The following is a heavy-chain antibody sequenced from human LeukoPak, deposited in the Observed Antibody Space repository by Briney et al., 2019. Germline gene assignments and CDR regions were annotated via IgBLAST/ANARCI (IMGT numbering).Heavy chain of an antibody. CDR3: ARQGGDILTGYLDY. D-gene: IGHD3-9*01. J-gene: IGHJ4*02. CDR2: ISSSGTYT. CDR1: GFTFSDYY. V-gene: IGHV3-11*03. Sequence: GGSLRLSCAASGFTFSDYYMSWIRQAPGKGLEWVSYISSSGTYTNSADSVKGRFTISRDYPKNSLYLQMSSLRAEDTAVYYCARQGGDILTGYLDYWGQGTLVTVSS.